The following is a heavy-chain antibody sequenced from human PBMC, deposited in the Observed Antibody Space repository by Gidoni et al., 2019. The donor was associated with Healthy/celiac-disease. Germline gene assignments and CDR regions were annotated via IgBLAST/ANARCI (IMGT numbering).Heavy chain of an antibody. D-gene: IGHD3-22*01. CDR3: ANQEQGVYVYSSGYWTFFDY. J-gene: IGHJ4*02. CDR2: ISGSGGST. Sequence: EVPLLESGGGLVQPGWSLRFSCAASGFTFSSYAMSWVRQAPGKGLEWVSAISGSGGSTYYADSVKGRFTISRDNSKNTLYLQMNSLRAEDTAVYYCANQEQGVYVYSSGYWTFFDYWGQGTLVTVSS. CDR1: GFTFSSYA. V-gene: IGHV3-23*01.